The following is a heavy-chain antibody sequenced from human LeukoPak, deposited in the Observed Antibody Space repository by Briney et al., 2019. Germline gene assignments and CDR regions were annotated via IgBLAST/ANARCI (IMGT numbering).Heavy chain of an antibody. CDR2: IYYSGST. Sequence: SETLSLTCTVSGGSISSYYWSWIRQPPGKGLEWIGYIYYSGSTNYNPSLKSRVTISVDTSKNQFSLKLRSVTAADTAVYYCARGAGYYGSGSSYYFDYWGQGTLVTVSS. D-gene: IGHD3-10*01. CDR1: GGSISSYY. J-gene: IGHJ4*02. CDR3: ARGAGYYGSGSSYYFDY. V-gene: IGHV4-59*01.